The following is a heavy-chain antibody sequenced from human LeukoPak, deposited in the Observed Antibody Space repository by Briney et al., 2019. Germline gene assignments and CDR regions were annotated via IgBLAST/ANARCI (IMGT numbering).Heavy chain of an antibody. J-gene: IGHJ4*02. V-gene: IGHV4-59*01. D-gene: IGHD1-26*01. CDR3: ARVNGIVGAIGY. Sequence: PSETLSLTCTVSGGSITSYYWSWIRQPPGKVLEWIGYIYYSGSTNYNPSLKSRVTISVDTSKNQFSLKLSSVTAADTAVYYCARVNGIVGAIGYWGQGTLVTVSS. CDR1: GGSITSYY. CDR2: IYYSGST.